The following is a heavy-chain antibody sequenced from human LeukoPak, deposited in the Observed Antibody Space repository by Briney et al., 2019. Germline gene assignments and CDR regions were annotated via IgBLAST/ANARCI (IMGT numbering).Heavy chain of an antibody. Sequence: ASVKVSCKASGYTFTSYDINWVRQATGQGLEWMGWMNPNSGNTGYAQKFQGRVTMTRNTSISTAYMELSSLRSEDTAVYYCVAVYCSGGSCYFGDWGQGTLVTVSS. V-gene: IGHV1-8*01. CDR2: MNPNSGNT. CDR1: GYTFTSYD. J-gene: IGHJ4*02. CDR3: VAVYCSGGSCYFGD. D-gene: IGHD2-15*01.